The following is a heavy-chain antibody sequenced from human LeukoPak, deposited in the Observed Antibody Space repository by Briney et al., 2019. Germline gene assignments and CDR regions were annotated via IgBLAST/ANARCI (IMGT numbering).Heavy chain of an antibody. V-gene: IGHV4-59*01. D-gene: IGHD6-19*01. CDR2: IFHSGST. CDR1: GGSISSYY. J-gene: IGHJ4*02. CDR3: ARADSSGWFLFDY. Sequence: QTSETLSLTCTVSGGSISSYYWSWIRQPPGKGLEWIGHIFHSGSTNYSPSLKSRVAISVDPSKNLFSLKLSSVTAADTAVYYCARADSSGWFLFDYWGQGTPVTVSS.